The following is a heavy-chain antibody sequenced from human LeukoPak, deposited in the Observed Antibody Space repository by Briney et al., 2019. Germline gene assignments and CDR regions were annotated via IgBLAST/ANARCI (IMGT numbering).Heavy chain of an antibody. D-gene: IGHD6-13*01. Sequence: GGSLRLSCAVSGFTFSSYSMHWVRQAPGKGLEWVAVISYDGSKEYYADSVKGRFTISRDKSKHTVHLQMNSLRGEDRAVYYCARDAVIASSGTGNYFDYWGQGTLVTVSS. V-gene: IGHV3-30-3*01. J-gene: IGHJ4*02. CDR2: ISYDGSKE. CDR3: ARDAVIASSGTGNYFDY. CDR1: GFTFSSYS.